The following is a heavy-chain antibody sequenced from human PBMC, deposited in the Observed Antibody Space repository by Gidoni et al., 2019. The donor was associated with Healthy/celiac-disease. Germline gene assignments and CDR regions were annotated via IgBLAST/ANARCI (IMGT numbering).Heavy chain of an antibody. CDR2: INHSGST. D-gene: IGHD5-18*01. J-gene: IGHJ4*02. Sequence: QVQLQQWGAGLLKPSETLSLTCAVYGVFFRGYYWSWIRQPPGKGLECIGEINHSGSTNYNPSLKSRVTISVDTSKNQFSLKLSSVTAADTAVYYCARWVPSPIGGYSYAPGDYWGQGTLVTVSS. CDR1: GVFFRGYY. V-gene: IGHV4-34*01. CDR3: ARWVPSPIGGYSYAPGDY.